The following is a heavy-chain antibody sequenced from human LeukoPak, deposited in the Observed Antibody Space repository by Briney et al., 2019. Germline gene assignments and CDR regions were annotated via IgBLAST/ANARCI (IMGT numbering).Heavy chain of an antibody. CDR3: ARRHQPRFDP. Sequence: PGGSLRLSCAASGFTFSSYSMNWVRQAPGKGLEWVSSISSSSSYIYYADSVRGRFTISRDNAKNSLYLQMNSLRAEDTAVYYCARRHQPRFDPWGQGTLVTVSS. J-gene: IGHJ5*02. CDR2: ISSSSSYI. CDR1: GFTFSSYS. D-gene: IGHD2-2*01. V-gene: IGHV3-21*01.